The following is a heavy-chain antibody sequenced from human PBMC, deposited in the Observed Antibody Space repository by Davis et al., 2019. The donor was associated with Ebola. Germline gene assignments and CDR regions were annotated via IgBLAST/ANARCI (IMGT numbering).Heavy chain of an antibody. CDR2: IIPILGAT. V-gene: IGHV1-69*13. CDR3: ARSFSSTFVGWFDP. D-gene: IGHD6-13*01. CDR1: GGTFSSHA. Sequence: SVKVSCKASGGTFSSHAVSWVRPPPGQGLEWMGGIIPILGATNYAQSFQGRVTITADESTSTAYMELSSLRSEDTAVYYCARSFSSTFVGWFDPWGQGTLVTVSS. J-gene: IGHJ5*02.